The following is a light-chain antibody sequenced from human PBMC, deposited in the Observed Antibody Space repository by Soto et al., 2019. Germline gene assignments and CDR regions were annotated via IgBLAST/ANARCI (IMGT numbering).Light chain of an antibody. CDR2: EVS. CDR3: SPYAGSSGV. V-gene: IGLV2-23*02. Sequence: QSALTQPASVSGSPGQSITISCTGTSSDVGSYNLVSWYQQHPGKAPKLMIYEVSKRPSGVSNRFSGSKSGNTASLTISGLQAEDEADYYCSPYAGSSGVFGGGTQLTVL. CDR1: SSDVGSYNL. J-gene: IGLJ3*02.